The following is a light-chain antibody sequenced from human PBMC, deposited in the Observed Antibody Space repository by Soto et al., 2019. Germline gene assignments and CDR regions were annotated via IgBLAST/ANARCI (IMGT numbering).Light chain of an antibody. J-gene: IGLJ3*02. CDR2: DVT. CDR3: SSYTFSSTLV. CDR1: SSDVGGYNY. Sequence: QSALTQPASVSGSPGQSITISCTGTSSDVGGYNYISWYQQHPGKAPKLIIYDVTNRPSGVSNRFSGSKSGNTASLTISGLQADDEADYYCSSYTFSSTLVFGGGTQLTVL. V-gene: IGLV2-14*01.